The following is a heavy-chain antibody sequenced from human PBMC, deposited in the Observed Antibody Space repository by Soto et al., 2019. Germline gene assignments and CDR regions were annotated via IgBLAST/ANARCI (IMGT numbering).Heavy chain of an antibody. CDR1: GFTFSSYW. D-gene: IGHD3-22*01. CDR3: ARFYFDSSGYLPPPYYYYYGMDV. V-gene: IGHV3-7*04. J-gene: IGHJ6*02. Sequence: GGSLRLSCAAPGFTFSSYWMSWVRQAPGKGLEWVANIKQDGSEKYYVDSVKGRFTISRDNAKNSLYLQMNSLRAEDTAVYYCARFYFDSSGYLPPPYYYYYGMDVWGQGTTVTVSS. CDR2: IKQDGSEK.